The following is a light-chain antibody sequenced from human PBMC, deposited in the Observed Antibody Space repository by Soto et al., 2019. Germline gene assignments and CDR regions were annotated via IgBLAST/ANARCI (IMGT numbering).Light chain of an antibody. CDR2: GAK. Sequence: DIQMTQSPSFLSASVGDRATITCRASQTVSNYLDWYQQKRGEAPNLLIFGAKRLHSGVARRFSGSGYGTDFTLTITTLQPEDVGIYYCQHCHATPLTFGQGTRLEIK. J-gene: IGKJ5*01. V-gene: IGKV1-39*01. CDR3: QHCHATPLT. CDR1: QTVSNY.